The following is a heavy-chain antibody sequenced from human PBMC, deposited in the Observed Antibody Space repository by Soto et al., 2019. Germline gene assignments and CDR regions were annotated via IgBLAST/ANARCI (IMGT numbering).Heavy chain of an antibody. CDR3: ARQGGTGTLFY. V-gene: IGHV4-59*01. Sequence: PSETLSLTCTVSGGSISSYYWSWIRQPPGKGLEWIGYIYYSGSTNYNPSLKSRVTISVDTSKNQFSLKLSSVTAADTAVYYCARQGGTGTLFYWGQGTLVTVSS. CDR1: GGSISSYY. D-gene: IGHD1-1*01. J-gene: IGHJ4*02. CDR2: IYYSGST.